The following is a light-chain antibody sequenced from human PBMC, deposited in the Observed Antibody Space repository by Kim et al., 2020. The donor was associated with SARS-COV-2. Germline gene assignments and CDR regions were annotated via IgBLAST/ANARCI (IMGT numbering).Light chain of an antibody. CDR2: EAS. V-gene: IGKV1-27*01. J-gene: IGKJ5*01. CDR3: QKYNAAPDT. CDR1: QGIANH. Sequence: ASVGDRVTITCRASQGIANHLAWYQQEPGKVPKLLIYEASTLQSGVSVRFSGSGYGTDFTLTIISLQPEDVATYYCQKYNAAPDTFGQGTRLEIK.